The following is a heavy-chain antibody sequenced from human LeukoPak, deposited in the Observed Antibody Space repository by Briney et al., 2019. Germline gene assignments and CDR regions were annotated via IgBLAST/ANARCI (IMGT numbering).Heavy chain of an antibody. CDR3: ARDMTTVTTNDAFDI. CDR1: GFIFSSYA. D-gene: IGHD4-17*01. Sequence: QAGGSLRLSCAASGFIFSSYAMHWVRQAPGKGLEWVAVISYDGSNKYYADSVKGRFTISRDNSKNTLYLQMNSLRAEDTAVYYCARDMTTVTTNDAFDIWGQGTMVTVSS. CDR2: ISYDGSNK. J-gene: IGHJ3*02. V-gene: IGHV3-30*04.